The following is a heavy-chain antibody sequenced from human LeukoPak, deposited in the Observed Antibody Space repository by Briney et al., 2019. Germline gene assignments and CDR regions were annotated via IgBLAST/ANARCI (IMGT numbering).Heavy chain of an antibody. J-gene: IGHJ6*03. CDR3: ATPGEVTTNYYYMDV. D-gene: IGHD4-11*01. CDR1: GYTLTELS. Sequence: GASVKVSCKVSGYTLTELSMHWVRQAPGKGLEWMGGFDPEDGETIYAQKFQGRVTMTEDTSTDTAYMELSSLRSEDTAVYYCATPGEVTTNYYYMDVWGKGTTVTVSS. V-gene: IGHV1-24*01. CDR2: FDPEDGET.